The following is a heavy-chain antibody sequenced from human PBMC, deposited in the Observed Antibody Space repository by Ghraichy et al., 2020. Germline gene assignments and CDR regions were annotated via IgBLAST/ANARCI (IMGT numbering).Heavy chain of an antibody. CDR3: ASGYSSSCRWFDP. V-gene: IGHV4-34*01. Sequence: SETLSLTCAVYGGSFSGYYWSWIRQPPGKGLEWIGEINHSGSTNYNPSLKSRVTISVDTSKNQFSLKLSCVTAADTAVYYCASGYSSSCRWFDPWGQGTLVTVSS. D-gene: IGHD6-13*01. CDR1: GGSFSGYY. J-gene: IGHJ5*02. CDR2: INHSGST.